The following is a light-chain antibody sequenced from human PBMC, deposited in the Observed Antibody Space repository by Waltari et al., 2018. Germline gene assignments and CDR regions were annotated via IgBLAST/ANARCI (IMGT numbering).Light chain of an antibody. J-gene: IGLJ3*02. Sequence: QSALTQPTSVSGSPGQSITISCTGTSRDVGFYNYVSWYQQYPGKVPQLLIYDVSYRPSGVSSRFAGSKSGNTASLTISGLQADDEAYYYCNSYTGSSSWVFGGGTKLTVL. CDR2: DVS. CDR1: SRDVGFYNY. V-gene: IGLV2-14*01. CDR3: NSYTGSSSWV.